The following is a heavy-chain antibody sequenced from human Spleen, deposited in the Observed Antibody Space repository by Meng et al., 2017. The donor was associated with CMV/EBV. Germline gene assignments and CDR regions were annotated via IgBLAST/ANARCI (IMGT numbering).Heavy chain of an antibody. CDR1: GFTFSNFA. V-gene: IGHV3-30*02. CDR2: IRYDGSNK. J-gene: IGHJ6*02. D-gene: IGHD2-2*01. Sequence: GESLKISCAASGFTFSNFAFHWVRQAPGKGLEWVAFIRYDGSNKYYADSVKGRFTISRDNSKNTLYLQMNSLRAEDTAVYYCASAYCGATSCYHYYYFYAMDVWGQGTTVTVSS. CDR3: ASAYCGATSCYHYYYFYAMDV.